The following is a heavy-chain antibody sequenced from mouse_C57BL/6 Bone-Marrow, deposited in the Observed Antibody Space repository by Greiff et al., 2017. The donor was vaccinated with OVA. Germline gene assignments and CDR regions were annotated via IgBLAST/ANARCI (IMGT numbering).Heavy chain of an antibody. D-gene: IGHD2-1*01. CDR1: GYTFTDYY. CDR3: ARDIDGNYNYFDY. V-gene: IGHV1-26*01. CDR2: INPNNGGT. J-gene: IGHJ2*01. Sequence: EVQLQQSGPELVKPGASVKISCKASGYTFTDYYMNWVKQSHGKSLEWIGDINPNNGGTSYNQKFKGKATLTVDKSSSTAYMELRSLTSEDSAVYYCARDIDGNYNYFDYWGQGTTLTVSS.